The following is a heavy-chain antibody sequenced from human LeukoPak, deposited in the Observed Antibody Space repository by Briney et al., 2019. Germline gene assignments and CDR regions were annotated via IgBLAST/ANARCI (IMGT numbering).Heavy chain of an antibody. Sequence: SETLSLTCTVSGGSISVYYWSWIRHPPGKGLEWVGYFHYSGSTNYSPSLKSRVTISVETSKNQFSLKLSSVTAADAAVYYCARGDGTEYYYYGMDVWGQGTTVTVSS. J-gene: IGHJ6*02. V-gene: IGHV4-59*01. CDR3: ARGDGTEYYYYGMDV. D-gene: IGHD5-24*01. CDR1: GGSISVYY. CDR2: FHYSGST.